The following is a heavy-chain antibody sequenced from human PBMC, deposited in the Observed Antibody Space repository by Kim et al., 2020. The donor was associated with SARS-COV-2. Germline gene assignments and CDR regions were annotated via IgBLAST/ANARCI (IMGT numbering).Heavy chain of an antibody. V-gene: IGHV3-7*01. CDR3: GRGDPDY. Sequence: GGSLRLSCVVSGFTFTDYWMNWVRQAPGKGLEWVANINPAGSDKYYVDSVKGRFTIFRDNAKNSLFLQMNSLRFEDTAVYYCGRGDPDYWGQGTLVTVSS. J-gene: IGHJ4*02. CDR2: INPAGSDK. CDR1: GFTFTDYW.